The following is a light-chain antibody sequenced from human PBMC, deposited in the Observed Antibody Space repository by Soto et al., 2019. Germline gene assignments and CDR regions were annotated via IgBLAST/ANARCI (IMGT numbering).Light chain of an antibody. Sequence: QSVLTQPPSASGTPGQRVTISCSGSISNIGSNTVNWYQQLPGTAPKLLIYSNNQRPSGVPDRFSGSKSGTSASLAISGLQSDDEADYYCAAWDDSLNGYVFGTGTKVNVL. CDR3: AAWDDSLNGYV. CDR1: ISNIGSNT. CDR2: SNN. J-gene: IGLJ1*01. V-gene: IGLV1-44*01.